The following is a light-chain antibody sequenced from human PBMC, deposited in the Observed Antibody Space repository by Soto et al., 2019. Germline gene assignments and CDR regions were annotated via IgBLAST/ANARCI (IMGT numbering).Light chain of an antibody. V-gene: IGLV2-14*01. CDR1: SNDVGGYNY. J-gene: IGLJ1*01. CDR3: SSYTSTSTRL. CDR2: EVS. Sequence: QSALTQPASVSGSPGQSITISCTGTSNDVGGYNYVSWYQQHPGNAPKLMIYEVSNRPSGVSNRFSGSKSGNTASLTISGLQAEDEADYYCSSYTSTSTRLFGTGTKV.